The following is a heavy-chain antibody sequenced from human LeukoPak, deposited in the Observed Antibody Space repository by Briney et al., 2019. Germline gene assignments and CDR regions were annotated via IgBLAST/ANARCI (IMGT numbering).Heavy chain of an antibody. CDR3: ASTPHCSGGSCYVYYFDY. CDR1: GYTFTSYY. CDR2: INPSGGST. Sequence: ASVKGSCKASGYTFTSYYMHWVRQAPGQGLEWMGIINPSGGSTSYAQKFQGRVTMTRDTSTSTVYMELSSLRSEDTAVYYCASTPHCSGGSCYVYYFDYWGQGTLVTVSS. D-gene: IGHD2-15*01. J-gene: IGHJ4*02. V-gene: IGHV1-46*01.